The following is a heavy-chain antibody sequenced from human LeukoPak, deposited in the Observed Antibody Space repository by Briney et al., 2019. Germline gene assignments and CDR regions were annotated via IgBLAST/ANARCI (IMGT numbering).Heavy chain of an antibody. CDR2: INPNSGGT. D-gene: IGHD6-13*01. CDR3: ARAVYSSSWENFDY. Sequence: ASVKVSCKASGYTFTGYYMHWVRQAPGQGLEWMGWINPNSGGTNYAQKFQGRVTMTRDTSISTAYMELSRLRSDDTAVYCCARAVYSSSWENFDYWGQGTLVTVSS. J-gene: IGHJ4*02. V-gene: IGHV1-2*02. CDR1: GYTFTGYY.